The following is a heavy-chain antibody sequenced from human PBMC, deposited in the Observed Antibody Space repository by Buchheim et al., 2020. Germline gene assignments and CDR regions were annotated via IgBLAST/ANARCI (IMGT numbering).Heavy chain of an antibody. CDR3: ARDYGSGSYLLYYYYYGMDV. D-gene: IGHD3-10*01. Sequence: QVQLVESGGGVVQPGRSLRLSCAASGFTFSSYGMHWVRQAPGKGLEWVAVIWYDGSNKYYADSVKGRFTISRDNSKHTLYLQRNSLRAEDTAVYYCARDYGSGSYLLYYYYYGMDVWGQGTT. CDR1: GFTFSSYG. V-gene: IGHV3-33*01. J-gene: IGHJ6*02. CDR2: IWYDGSNK.